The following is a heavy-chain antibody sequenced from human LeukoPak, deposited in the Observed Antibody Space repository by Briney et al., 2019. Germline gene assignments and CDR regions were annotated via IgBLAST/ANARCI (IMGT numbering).Heavy chain of an antibody. CDR2: ISGSGGST. CDR3: AKDLGAAVYY. D-gene: IGHD6-13*01. J-gene: IGHJ4*02. Sequence: GGSLRLSCAASGFTSSSYAMSWVRQAPGEGLEWVSAISGSGGSTYYADSVKGRFTISRDNSKNTLYLQMNSLRAEDTAVYYCAKDLGAAVYYWGQGTLVTVSS. CDR1: GFTSSSYA. V-gene: IGHV3-23*01.